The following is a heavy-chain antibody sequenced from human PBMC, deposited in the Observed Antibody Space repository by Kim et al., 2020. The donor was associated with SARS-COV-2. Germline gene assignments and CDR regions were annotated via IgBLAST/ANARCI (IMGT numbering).Heavy chain of an antibody. D-gene: IGHD2-2*01. Sequence: SETLSLTCTVSGGSISSSSYYWVWIRQPPGKGLEWIGSIYYSGSTYYNPSLKSRVTISVDTSKNQFSLKLSSVTAADTAVYYCARLGNRYCSSTSCPMLDYWGQGTLVTVSS. CDR1: GGSISSSSYY. J-gene: IGHJ4*02. CDR3: ARLGNRYCSSTSCPMLDY. V-gene: IGHV4-39*01. CDR2: IYYSGST.